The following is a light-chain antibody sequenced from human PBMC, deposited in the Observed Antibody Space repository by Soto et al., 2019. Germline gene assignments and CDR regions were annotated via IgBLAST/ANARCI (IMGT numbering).Light chain of an antibody. CDR3: QSLGTGIQV. CDR2: INYDGTH. J-gene: IGLJ3*02. V-gene: IGLV4-69*01. CDR1: SGYSTYA. Sequence: QLVLTQSPSASASLGASVKLTCTLSSGYSTYAIAWHQQQSEKGPRFLMKINYDGTHSKGDGFFDRFSGSSSGAERHLTISSLQSEDGADYYCQSLGTGIQVFGGGTKLTVL.